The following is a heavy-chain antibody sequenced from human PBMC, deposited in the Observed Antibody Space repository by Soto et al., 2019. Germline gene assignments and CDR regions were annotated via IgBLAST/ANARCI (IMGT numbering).Heavy chain of an antibody. CDR2: IYDSGVT. CDR3: VRDLAHGYTGNV. V-gene: IGHV4-30-4*08. J-gene: IGHJ3*01. Sequence: TLSLTCRFSGAIVTSGENYWSWVREPPGKCLEWLGYIYDSGVTSYTPALKSRFTLSLDRPNNQVSLKLRSVTAADTAVYFCVRDLAHGYTGNVCGHGTLVT. D-gene: IGHD5-18*01. CDR1: GAIVTSGENY.